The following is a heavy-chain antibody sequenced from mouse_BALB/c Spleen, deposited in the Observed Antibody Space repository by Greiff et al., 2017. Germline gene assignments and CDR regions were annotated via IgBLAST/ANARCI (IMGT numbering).Heavy chain of an antibody. D-gene: IGHD4-1*01. J-gene: IGHJ1*01. CDR3: ARLGLWYFDV. V-gene: IGHV5-17*02. CDR2: ISSGSSTI. CDR1: GFTFSSFG. Sequence: EVKLMESGGGLVQPGGSRKLSCAASGFTFSSFGMHWVRQAPEKGLEWVAYISSGSSTIYYADTVKGRFTISRDNPKNTLFLQMTSLRSEDTAMYYCARLGLWYFDVWGAGTTVTVSS.